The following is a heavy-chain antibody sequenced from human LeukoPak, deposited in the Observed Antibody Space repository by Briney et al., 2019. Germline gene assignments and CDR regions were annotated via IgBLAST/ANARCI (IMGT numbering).Heavy chain of an antibody. CDR1: GFIFSDYA. Sequence: GGSLRLSCAASGFIFSDYAMSWVRQAPGKGLEGVSAIGGGGESTYYADSVKGRFTISRDDSKNTLHVEMRSLRAEDTAVYYCARDLGPTYCILDYWGQGTLVTVSS. CDR2: IGGGGEST. CDR3: ARDLGPTYCILDY. V-gene: IGHV3-23*01. J-gene: IGHJ4*02. D-gene: IGHD3-16*01.